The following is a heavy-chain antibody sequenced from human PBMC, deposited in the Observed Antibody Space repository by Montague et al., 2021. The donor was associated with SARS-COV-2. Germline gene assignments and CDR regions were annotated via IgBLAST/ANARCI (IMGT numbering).Heavy chain of an antibody. CDR2: VHDIESS. V-gene: IGHV4-59*01. CDR1: GGTISRYF. J-gene: IGHJ4*02. CDR3: ARVTLGGRDGRTRQYDGLDS. Sequence: TLSLTCTVSGGTISRYFWNWIRQTPGKGLEWMGYVHDIESSIYNPSLQSRITILLDTPKTQFSLRLNAVTAADTAVYYCARVTLGGRDGRTRQYDGLDSWGQGILVTVSS. D-gene: IGHD3-16*01.